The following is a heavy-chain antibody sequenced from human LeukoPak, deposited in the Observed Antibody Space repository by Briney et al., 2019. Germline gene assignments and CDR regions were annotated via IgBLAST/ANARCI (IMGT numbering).Heavy chain of an antibody. Sequence: SETLSLTCVVSGDSIRNDYWWNWVRQPPGKGLEWIGEIYHSGSTNYNPSLKSRVTISVDTSKNQFSLKLSSVTAADTAVYYCARAFYPGYYSYMAVWGKGTTVTVSS. CDR3: ARAFYPGYYSYMAV. J-gene: IGHJ6*03. V-gene: IGHV4-4*02. CDR2: IYHSGST. CDR1: GDSIRNDYW. D-gene: IGHD3-3*02.